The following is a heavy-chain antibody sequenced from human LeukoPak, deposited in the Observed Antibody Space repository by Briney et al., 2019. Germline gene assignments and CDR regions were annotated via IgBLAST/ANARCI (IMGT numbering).Heavy chain of an antibody. CDR3: ARVPYGGSASLFDY. J-gene: IGHJ4*02. V-gene: IGHV4-59*01. CDR2: IYSSGGT. CDR1: GGSISSYY. Sequence: AETLSLTCTVSGGSISSYYWSWLRQPPGKELEWIGYIYSSGGTNYNPSLKSRVTISVDTSKNQFSLKLSSVTAADTAYYYCARVPYGGSASLFDYWGQGTLVTVSS. D-gene: IGHD6-25*01.